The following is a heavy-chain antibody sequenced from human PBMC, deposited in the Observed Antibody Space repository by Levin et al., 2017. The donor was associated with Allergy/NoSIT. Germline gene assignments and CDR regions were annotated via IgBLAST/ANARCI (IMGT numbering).Heavy chain of an antibody. CDR1: GFTFTHAW. CDR2: IKSKTDGGTT. Sequence: GGSLRLSCAASGFTFTHAWMSWVRQAPGKGLECVGRIKSKTDGGTTDYSAPVKGRFTISRDDSKNTLYLQMNSLKTEDTAIYYCTTDLYKLWSQLLQNYWGQGTLVTVSS. CDR3: TTDLYKLWSQLLQNY. V-gene: IGHV3-15*01. D-gene: IGHD2-21*01. J-gene: IGHJ4*02.